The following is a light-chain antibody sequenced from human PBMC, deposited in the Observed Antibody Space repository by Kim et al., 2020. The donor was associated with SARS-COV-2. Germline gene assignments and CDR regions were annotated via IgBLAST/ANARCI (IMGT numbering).Light chain of an antibody. CDR1: SGNDSGA. CDR3: QTWGTGILV. V-gene: IGLV4-69*01. J-gene: IGLJ3*02. Sequence: TCTTGSGNDSGAIAWHPQQPEKGPRYLMKLNSDGSQTTGDGLPGRFSGTSSGAERYLAIASLQSEDEDDYYCQTWGTGILVFGGGTQLTVL. CDR2: LNSDGSQ.